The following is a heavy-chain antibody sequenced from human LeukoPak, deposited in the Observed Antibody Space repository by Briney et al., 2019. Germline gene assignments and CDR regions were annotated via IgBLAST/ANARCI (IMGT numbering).Heavy chain of an antibody. D-gene: IGHD6-19*01. J-gene: IGHJ4*02. Sequence: PSGTLSPTCAVSGGSISSNNWWSWVRQPPGRGLEWIGEIYHSGNTKYNPSLKSRVTISVDKSNNQFSLKLTSVTAADTAVYFCASGDSSGWSYEHDYWGQGTQVTVSS. CDR3: ASGDSSGWSYEHDY. CDR1: GGSISSNNW. V-gene: IGHV4-4*02. CDR2: IYHSGNT.